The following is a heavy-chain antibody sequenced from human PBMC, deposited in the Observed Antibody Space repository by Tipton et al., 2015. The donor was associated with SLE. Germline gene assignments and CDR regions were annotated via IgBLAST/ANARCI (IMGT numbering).Heavy chain of an antibody. CDR2: IHHNGNT. V-gene: IGHV4-38-2*02. CDR1: GYSISSGYY. Sequence: TLSLTCSVSGYSISSGYYWGWIRQPPGKGLEWIGSIHHNGNTYYNPSLKSRVTISVDTSKNQFSLKLTSVTGADTAVYYCARGEIAIFGGAAYFQHWGQGTLASVSS. CDR3: ARGEIAIFGGAAYFQH. D-gene: IGHD3-3*01. J-gene: IGHJ1*01.